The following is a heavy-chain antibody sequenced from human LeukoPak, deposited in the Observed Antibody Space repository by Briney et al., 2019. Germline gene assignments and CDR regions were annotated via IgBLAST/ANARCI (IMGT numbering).Heavy chain of an antibody. CDR1: GGSFSGYF. V-gene: IGHV4-34*01. Sequence: SGTLSLTCAIYGGSFSGYFWSWFRQPPGKGLEWIGEINRSGSTNYNSSLSLKSRVTISVDTSKNQFSLKLSSVTAANTAVYYCARTSSSWYYFDYWGQGTLVTVSS. D-gene: IGHD6-13*01. CDR3: ARTSSSWYYFDY. J-gene: IGHJ4*02. CDR2: INRSGST.